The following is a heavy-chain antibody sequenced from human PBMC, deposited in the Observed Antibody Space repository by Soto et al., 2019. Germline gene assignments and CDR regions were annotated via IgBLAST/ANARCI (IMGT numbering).Heavy chain of an antibody. J-gene: IGHJ4*02. D-gene: IGHD6-19*01. V-gene: IGHV4-39*01. CDR1: GGSISSSSYY. CDR2: IYYSGST. CDR3: ASPDSSCWYFDY. Sequence: QLQLQESGPGLVKPSETLSLTCTVSGGSISSSSYYWGWIRQPPGKGLEWIGSIYYSGSTYYNPSLKSRVTISVDTSKNQFSLKLSSVTAADTAVYYCASPDSSCWYFDYWGQGTLVTVSS.